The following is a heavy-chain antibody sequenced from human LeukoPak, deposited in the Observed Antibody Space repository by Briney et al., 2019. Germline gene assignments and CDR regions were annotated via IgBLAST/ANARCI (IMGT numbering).Heavy chain of an antibody. J-gene: IGHJ6*03. V-gene: IGHV1-58*02. CDR3: AAGGPGTIKHYYMDV. D-gene: IGHD3-9*01. CDR2: IVVGSGST. Sequence: ASVKVSCKASGFTFTSSAMQWVRQARGQRLEWIGWIVVGSGSTNYAQKFQERVTITRDMSTSTAYMELSSLRSEDTAVYYCAAGGPGTIKHYYMDVWGKGTTVTVSS. CDR1: GFTFTSSA.